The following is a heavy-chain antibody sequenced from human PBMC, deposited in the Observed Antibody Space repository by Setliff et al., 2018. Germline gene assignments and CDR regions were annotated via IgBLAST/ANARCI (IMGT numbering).Heavy chain of an antibody. Sequence: ASVKVSCKASGYTFTGYYMHWVRQAPGQGLEWMGWINPNSGGTHYAQKFQGRVTMTRDTSISTAYMELSRLRSDDTAVYYCARDYHLPRGNYYGSGSYQGLWGQGTLVTVSS. J-gene: IGHJ4*02. CDR2: INPNSGGT. CDR3: ARDYHLPRGNYYGSGSYQGL. CDR1: GYTFTGYY. V-gene: IGHV1-2*02. D-gene: IGHD3-10*01.